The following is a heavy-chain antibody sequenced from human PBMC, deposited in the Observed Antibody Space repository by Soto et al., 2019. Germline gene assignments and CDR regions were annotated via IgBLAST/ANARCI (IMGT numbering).Heavy chain of an antibody. CDR1: GFTFSSYA. CDR2: ISGSGGST. D-gene: IGHD3-3*01. J-gene: IGHJ6*02. V-gene: IGHV3-23*01. Sequence: PGGSLRLSCAASGFTFSSYAMSWVRQAPGKGLEWVSAISGSGGSTYYADSVKGRFTISRDNSKNTLYLQMNSLRAEDTAVYYCAKDDFWSGPDYYYYYGMDVWGQGTTVTVSS. CDR3: AKDDFWSGPDYYYYYGMDV.